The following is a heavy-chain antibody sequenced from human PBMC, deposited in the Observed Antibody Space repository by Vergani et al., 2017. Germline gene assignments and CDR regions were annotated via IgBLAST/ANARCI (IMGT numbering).Heavy chain of an antibody. CDR1: GGSISSYY. Sequence: QEQLQESGPGLVKPSETLSLTCTVSGGSISSYYWSWIRQPPGKGLEWIGYIYYSGSTNYNPSLKSRVTISVDTSKNQFSLKLSSVTAADTAVYYCARGEGSIRTVTTPRNYYGMDVWGQGTTVTVSS. J-gene: IGHJ6*02. CDR2: IYYSGST. D-gene: IGHD4-17*01. V-gene: IGHV4-59*01. CDR3: ARGEGSIRTVTTPRNYYGMDV.